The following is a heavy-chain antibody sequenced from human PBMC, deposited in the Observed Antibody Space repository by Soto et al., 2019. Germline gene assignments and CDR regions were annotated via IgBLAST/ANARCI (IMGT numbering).Heavy chain of an antibody. V-gene: IGHV3-48*02. D-gene: IGHD2-2*01. CDR1: GFTISPYN. CDR2: ISSSSNTL. Sequence: GGSLRLSCAASGFTISPYNMIWVRQAPGKGLQWVSYISSSSNTLYYGDSVRGRFTISRDNAKNSLYLQMNSLRDEDTAVYYCARRPDATIKDISYYYALDVWGQGTTVT. CDR3: ARRPDATIKDISYYYALDV. J-gene: IGHJ6*02.